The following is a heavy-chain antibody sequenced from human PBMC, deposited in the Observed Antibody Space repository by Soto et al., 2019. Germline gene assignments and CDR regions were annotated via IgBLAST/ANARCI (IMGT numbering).Heavy chain of an antibody. D-gene: IGHD2-15*01. CDR2: IYYSGST. J-gene: IGHJ5*02. Sequence: QVQLQESGPGLVKPSQTLSLTCTVSGGSISSGDYYWSWIRQPPGKGLEWIGYIYYSGSTYYNPSLKSRVTISVDTSKNQFSLKLSSVTAADTAVYYCARRYCSGGSCYFRRDYTTNWFDPWGQGTLVTVSS. V-gene: IGHV4-30-4*01. CDR1: GGSISSGDYY. CDR3: ARRYCSGGSCYFRRDYTTNWFDP.